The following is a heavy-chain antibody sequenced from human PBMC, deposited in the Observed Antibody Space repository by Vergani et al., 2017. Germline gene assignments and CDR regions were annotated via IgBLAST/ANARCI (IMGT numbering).Heavy chain of an antibody. V-gene: IGHV1-69*01. D-gene: IGHD3-10*01. CDR1: GGTFSSYA. CDR2: FIPIFGTA. CDR3: ARRFGESTPSYYYYYGMDV. J-gene: IGHJ6*02. Sequence: QVQLVQSGAEVKKPGSSVKVSCKASGGTFSSYAISWVRQAPGQGLEWMGGFIPIFGTANYAQKFQGRVTITADESTSTAYMELSSLRSEDTAVYYCARRFGESTPSYYYYYGMDVWGQGTTVTVSS.